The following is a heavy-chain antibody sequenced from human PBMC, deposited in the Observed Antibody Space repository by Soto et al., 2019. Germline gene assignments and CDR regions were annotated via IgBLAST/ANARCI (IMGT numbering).Heavy chain of an antibody. D-gene: IGHD3-10*01. J-gene: IGHJ6*02. CDR3: ARSSRSSCDYYFYYGIDV. CDR2: MNPNTGKT. CDR1: GYTFTRYD. Sequence: QVQLVQSGAVVRKPGASVKVSCTASGYTFTRYDLNWVRQTTGQGLEWMGWMNPNTGKTGFAQKFPGRITMTRDTTQSTAYLELSSLTSEGKALYSCARSSRSSCDYYFYYGIDVWGQGTEVAVSS. V-gene: IGHV1-8*02.